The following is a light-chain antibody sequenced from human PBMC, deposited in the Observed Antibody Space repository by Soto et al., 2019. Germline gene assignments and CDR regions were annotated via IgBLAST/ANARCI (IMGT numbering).Light chain of an antibody. Sequence: IPLTPTPSTLSASVGDRVTITCRASQSISSWLAWYQQKPSKAPKIKIYKASKLESGVPTRFSGSGSGTEFTLTISSLQPDDFATYYCQQYYSYWTFGQGTKVDSK. CDR3: QQYYSYWT. J-gene: IGKJ1*01. CDR2: KAS. V-gene: IGKV1-5*03. CDR1: QSISSW.